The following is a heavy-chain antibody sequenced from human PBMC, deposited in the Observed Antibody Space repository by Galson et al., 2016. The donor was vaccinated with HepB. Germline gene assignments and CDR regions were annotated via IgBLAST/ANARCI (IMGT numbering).Heavy chain of an antibody. Sequence: SLRLSCAASGFTFSSYSMNWVRQAPGKGLEWVSYIRSSSSTIYYADSVKGRFTISRDNAKNSLYLQMNSLRDEDTAVYYCARDRVSGDFWSSYYTGIGMDVWGQGTTVTVSS. CDR1: GFTFSSYS. D-gene: IGHD3-3*01. CDR3: ARDRVSGDFWSSYYTGIGMDV. V-gene: IGHV3-48*02. CDR2: IRSSSSTI. J-gene: IGHJ6*02.